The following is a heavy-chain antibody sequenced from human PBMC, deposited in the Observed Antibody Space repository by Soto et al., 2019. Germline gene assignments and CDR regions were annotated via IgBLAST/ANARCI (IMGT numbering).Heavy chain of an antibody. CDR1: GFTFSSYA. J-gene: IGHJ4*02. CDR2: LSGSGGST. V-gene: IGHV3-23*01. D-gene: IGHD3-22*01. CDR3: AITYYYDSSGYSEGDY. Sequence: EVQLLESGGDLVQPGGSLRLSCAASGFTFSSYAMSWVRQAPGKGLEWVSALSGSGGSTYYTDSVKGRFTISRDNAKNSLYLQMNSLRAEDTAVYYCAITYYYDSSGYSEGDYWGQGTLVTVSS.